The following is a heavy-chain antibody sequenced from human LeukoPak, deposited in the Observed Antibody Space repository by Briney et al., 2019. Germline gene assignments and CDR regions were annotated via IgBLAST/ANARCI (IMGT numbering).Heavy chain of an antibody. CDR3: ARGQLYYDSSGFDY. J-gene: IGHJ4*02. V-gene: IGHV3-21*01. CDR1: GFTFSSYS. D-gene: IGHD3-22*01. Sequence: GGSLRLSCAASGFTFSSYSMNWARQAPGKGLEGVSSISSSSSYIYYVDSVKGRFTISRDNAKNSLYLQMNSLRAEDTAVYYCARGQLYYDSSGFDYWGQGTLVTVSS. CDR2: ISSSSSYI.